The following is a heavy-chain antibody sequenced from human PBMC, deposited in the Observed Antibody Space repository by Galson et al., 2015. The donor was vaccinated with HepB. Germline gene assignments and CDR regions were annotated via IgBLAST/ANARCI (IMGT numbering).Heavy chain of an antibody. J-gene: IGHJ4*02. CDR2: INHSGST. CDR1: GGSFSGYY. V-gene: IGHV4-34*01. CDR3: ARDRDFDY. Sequence: ETLSLTCAVYGGSFSGYYWSWIRQPPGKGLEWIGEINHSGSTNYNPSLKSRVTISVDKSKDQFSLKLSSVTAADTAVYYCARDRDFDYWGQGTLVTVSS.